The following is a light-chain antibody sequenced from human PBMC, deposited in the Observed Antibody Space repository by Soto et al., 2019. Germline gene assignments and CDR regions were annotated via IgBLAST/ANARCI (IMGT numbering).Light chain of an antibody. J-gene: IGKJ4*01. CDR2: EES. V-gene: IGKV1-9*01. CDR1: QAITNN. CDR3: QQVKSYPRT. Sequence: DIHLTQPPSSLSASVGDRVTITCRASQAITNNLAWYQQKPGNPPRLLIYEESTLHSGVPSRFSGRKVGTQFILTIDSLQPEDFATYYCQQVKSYPRTFGGGTKVDI.